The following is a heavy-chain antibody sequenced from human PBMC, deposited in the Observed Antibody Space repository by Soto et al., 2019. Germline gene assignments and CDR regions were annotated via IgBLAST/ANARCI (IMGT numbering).Heavy chain of an antibody. CDR1: GFTFDGDA. J-gene: IGHJ4*02. V-gene: IGHV3-9*01. D-gene: IGHD5-18*01. Sequence: EVQLVESGGALVQPGRSLRLSCAASGFTFDGDAMHWVRQAPGKGPEWVSGISWDSTSIGYADSVKGRFTISRDNAKKSLYLQMNSLRAEDTAVYFCAKDFTTMVRLCDYWGQGTLVTVSS. CDR3: AKDFTTMVRLCDY. CDR2: ISWDSTSI.